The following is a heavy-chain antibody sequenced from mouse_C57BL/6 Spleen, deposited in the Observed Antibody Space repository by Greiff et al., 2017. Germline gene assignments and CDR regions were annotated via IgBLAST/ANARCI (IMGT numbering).Heavy chain of an antibody. Sequence: VQLQQSGAELVRPGASVTLSCKASGYTFTDYEMHWVKQTPVHGLEWIGAIDPETGGTAYNQKFKGKAILTADKSYSTAYMELRSLTSEDSAVYYCTKDSSGYDYAMDYWGQGTSVTVSS. CDR2: IDPETGGT. CDR3: TKDSSGYDYAMDY. V-gene: IGHV1-15*01. J-gene: IGHJ4*01. D-gene: IGHD3-2*02. CDR1: GYTFTDYE.